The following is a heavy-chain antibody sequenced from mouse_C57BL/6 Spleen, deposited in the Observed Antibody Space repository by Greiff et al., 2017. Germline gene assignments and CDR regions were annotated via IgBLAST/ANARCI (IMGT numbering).Heavy chain of an antibody. CDR1: GYAFSSSW. J-gene: IGHJ1*03. D-gene: IGHD2-3*01. Sequence: QVQLQQSGPELVKPGASVKISCKASGYAFSSSWMNWVKQRPGKGLEWIGRIYPGDGDTNYNGKFKGKATLTADKSSSTAYMQLSSLTSEDSAVYVCASRGDDGYYWGYFDVWGTGTTVTVSS. CDR2: IYPGDGDT. V-gene: IGHV1-82*01. CDR3: ASRGDDGYYWGYFDV.